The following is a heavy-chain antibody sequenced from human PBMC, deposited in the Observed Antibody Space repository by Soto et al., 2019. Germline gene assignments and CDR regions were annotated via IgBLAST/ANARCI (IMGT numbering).Heavy chain of an antibody. Sequence: GGSLRLSCAASGFTFSSYAMSWVHQAPGKEMEWVSAISDSGGRTYYADSVKGRFTIYRDNSKNTLYLQMTSLRAEDTAVYYGAKDLRGTPHAFDIWGQGTMVTVSS. D-gene: IGHD3-16*01. CDR1: GFTFSSYA. J-gene: IGHJ3*02. V-gene: IGHV3-23*01. CDR3: AKDLRGTPHAFDI. CDR2: ISDSGGRT.